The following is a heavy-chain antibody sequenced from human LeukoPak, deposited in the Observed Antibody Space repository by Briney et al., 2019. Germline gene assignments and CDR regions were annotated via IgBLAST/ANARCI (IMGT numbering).Heavy chain of an antibody. V-gene: IGHV4-59*01. Sequence: SETLSLTCTVSGGSISRYYWSWIRQPPGKGLEWIGYIYYSGSTNYKPSLKSRVTISVDTSKNQFSLKLSSVTAADTAVYYCARGYCSGGSCVPSDDDAFDIWGQGTMVTVSS. J-gene: IGHJ3*02. CDR1: GGSISRYY. D-gene: IGHD2-15*01. CDR2: IYYSGST. CDR3: ARGYCSGGSCVPSDDDAFDI.